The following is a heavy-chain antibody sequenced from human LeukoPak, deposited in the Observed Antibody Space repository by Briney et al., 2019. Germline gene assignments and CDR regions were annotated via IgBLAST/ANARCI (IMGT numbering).Heavy chain of an antibody. Sequence: GGSLRLSCAASGFSFRSCWMHWVRQAPGKELVWVSRINGDGSTTNYADSVRGRFIISRDNAKNTLYLQMNSLRADDSAVYFCASLVGGYYPPVEAFDVWGQGTMVTVSS. CDR3: ASLVGGYYPPVEAFDV. J-gene: IGHJ3*01. V-gene: IGHV3-74*01. CDR2: INGDGSTT. D-gene: IGHD3-3*01. CDR1: GFSFRSCW.